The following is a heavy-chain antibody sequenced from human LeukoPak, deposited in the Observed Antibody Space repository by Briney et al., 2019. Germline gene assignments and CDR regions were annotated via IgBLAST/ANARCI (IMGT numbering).Heavy chain of an antibody. CDR3: ARKGQFSSGWDPLNY. Sequence: PGRSLRLSCAASGFTFSSYGMHWVRQVPGKGLVWVSLINSDGGSTRYADSVKGRFTISRDNAKKTLYLQMNSLRAEDTAVYYCARKGQFSSGWDPLNYWGQGTLVTVSS. J-gene: IGHJ4*02. CDR1: GFTFSSYG. CDR2: INSDGGST. D-gene: IGHD6-19*01. V-gene: IGHV3-74*01.